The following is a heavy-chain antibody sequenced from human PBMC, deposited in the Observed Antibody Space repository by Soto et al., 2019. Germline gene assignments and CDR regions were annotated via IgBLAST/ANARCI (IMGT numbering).Heavy chain of an antibody. Sequence: QVQLVQSGAEVKKPGASVKVSCKASGYTFNTYGYNWVRQAPGQGLEWMGWISAHTGQTHYAQKFQDRVTMTTDTSTSTVYVELRGLRSDDTAVYYCARDNTVTAPYFYYGMDVWGQGTTVTVSS. CDR3: ARDNTVTAPYFYYGMDV. CDR2: ISAHTGQT. J-gene: IGHJ6*02. CDR1: GYTFNTYG. V-gene: IGHV1-18*01. D-gene: IGHD4-17*01.